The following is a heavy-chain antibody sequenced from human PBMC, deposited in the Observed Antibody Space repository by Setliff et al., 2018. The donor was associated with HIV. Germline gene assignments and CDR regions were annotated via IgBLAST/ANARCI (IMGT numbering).Heavy chain of an antibody. Sequence: ASVKVSCKASGYSFINYAINWLRQAPGRGLEWMGWLHTEQGFPMYAQGFTGRFVFSLDPSVNTAYLQINSLTPDDGGVYYCAVDRHAFDIWGQGTVVTVSS. CDR3: AVDRHAFDI. CDR2: LHTEQGFP. D-gene: IGHD5-12*01. V-gene: IGHV7-4-1*02. J-gene: IGHJ3*02. CDR1: GYSFINYA.